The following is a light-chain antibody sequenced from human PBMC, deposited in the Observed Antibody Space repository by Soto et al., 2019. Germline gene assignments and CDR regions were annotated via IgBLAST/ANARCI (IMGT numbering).Light chain of an antibody. CDR3: QQYGRSPLMYT. CDR2: GAS. J-gene: IGKJ2*01. Sequence: EIVLTQSPGTLSLSPGERATLSCRASQSVTSNYLAWYQQKPGQAPRLLIYGASTRAAGFPDRFSGSGSGTDFTLTITRLEPEDFAVYYCQQYGRSPLMYTFGQGTKLGVK. CDR1: QSVTSNY. V-gene: IGKV3-20*01.